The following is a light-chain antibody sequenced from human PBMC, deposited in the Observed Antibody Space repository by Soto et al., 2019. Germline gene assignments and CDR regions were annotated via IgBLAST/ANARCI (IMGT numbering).Light chain of an antibody. V-gene: IGKV1-33*01. Sequence: DIQMTQSPSSLSASVGDRVTITCQASQDITKYLNWYRQKPGKAPNLLIYDASKLKTGVPSRFSGTGSGTYFTLTISSLQPEDIATYSCQQYDNLPPTFGGGTRVEIK. CDR3: QQYDNLPPT. CDR1: QDITKY. CDR2: DAS. J-gene: IGKJ4*01.